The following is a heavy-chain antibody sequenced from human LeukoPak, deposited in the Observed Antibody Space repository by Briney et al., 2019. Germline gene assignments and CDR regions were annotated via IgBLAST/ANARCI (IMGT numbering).Heavy chain of an antibody. CDR1: GFTFSSYG. CDR3: AKDPASGDFWSGYYPDY. V-gene: IGHV3-30*02. Sequence: GGSLRLSCAASGFTFSSYGMHRVRQAPGKGLEWVAFIRYDGSNKYYADSVKGGFTISRDNSKNTLYLQMNSLRAEDTAVYYCAKDPASGDFWSGYYPDYWGQGTLVTVSS. J-gene: IGHJ4*02. CDR2: IRYDGSNK. D-gene: IGHD3-3*01.